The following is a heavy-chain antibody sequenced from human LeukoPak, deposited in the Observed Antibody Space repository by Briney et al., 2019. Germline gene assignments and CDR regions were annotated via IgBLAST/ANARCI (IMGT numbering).Heavy chain of an antibody. CDR2: INPSGGST. CDR3: ARDPLGKYSSSSSIDDY. V-gene: IGHV1-46*01. CDR1: GYTFTSYY. D-gene: IGHD6-6*01. Sequence: EASVKVSCKASGYTFTSYYMHWVRQAPGQGLEWMGIINPSGGSTSYAQKFQGRVTMTRDTSTSTVYMELSSLRSEDTAVYYCARDPLGKYSSSSSIDDYWGQGTLVTVSS. J-gene: IGHJ4*02.